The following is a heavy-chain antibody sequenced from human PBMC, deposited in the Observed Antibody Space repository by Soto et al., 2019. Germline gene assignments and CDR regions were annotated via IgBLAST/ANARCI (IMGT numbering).Heavy chain of an antibody. Sequence: SETLSLTCTVSGGSISSYYWSWIRQPPGKGLEWIGYIYYSGSTNYNPSLKSRVTISVDTSKNQFSLKLSSATAADTAVYYCARIKNGDYVDYWGQGTLVTVSS. J-gene: IGHJ4*02. CDR2: IYYSGST. D-gene: IGHD2-8*01. V-gene: IGHV4-59*08. CDR1: GGSISSYY. CDR3: ARIKNGDYVDY.